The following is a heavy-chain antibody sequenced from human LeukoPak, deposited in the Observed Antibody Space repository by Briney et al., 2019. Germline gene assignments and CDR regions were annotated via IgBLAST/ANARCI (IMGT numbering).Heavy chain of an antibody. CDR1: GDSITGYY. D-gene: IGHD5-18*01. V-gene: IGHV4-59*01. J-gene: IGHJ4*02. Sequence: SETLSLTCTVSGDSITGYYWTWVRQPPGKGLEWIGYVYHTGTSNYNPSVRSRITMSVDTSKNKYSLQLTSVTAADTAVYFCARALDTWSALDYWGLGTLVTVSS. CDR2: VYHTGTS. CDR3: ARALDTWSALDY.